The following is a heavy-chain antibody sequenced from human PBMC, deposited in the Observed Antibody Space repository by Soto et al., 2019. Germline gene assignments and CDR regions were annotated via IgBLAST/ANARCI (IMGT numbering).Heavy chain of an antibody. D-gene: IGHD3-22*01. CDR1: EFTFSNYE. CDR3: ARGLRNYYDRSGLHY. J-gene: IGHJ4*02. Sequence: GGSLRLSCVGSEFTFSNYEMNWVRQAPGKGLEWVSYISYTGSTIYYADSVRGRLTISRDNSKNSLYLQMNSLRAEDTAVYYCARGLRNYYDRSGLHYWGQGTLVTVSS. V-gene: IGHV3-48*03. CDR2: ISYTGSTI.